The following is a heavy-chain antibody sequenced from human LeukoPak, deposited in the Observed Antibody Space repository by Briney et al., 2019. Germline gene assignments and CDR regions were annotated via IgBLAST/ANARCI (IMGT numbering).Heavy chain of an antibody. CDR3: ARVSSYGSGSYYHYYFDY. Sequence: PGGSLGLSWAASGFTVSSNYMSWVRQAPGKGLEWVSVIYSGGTTSYADSVKGRFTISRDNSKNTLFLQLNSLRAEDTAVYYCARVSSYGSGSYYHYYFDYWGQGTLVTVSS. V-gene: IGHV3-53*01. CDR1: GFTVSSNY. D-gene: IGHD3-10*01. J-gene: IGHJ4*02. CDR2: IYSGGTT.